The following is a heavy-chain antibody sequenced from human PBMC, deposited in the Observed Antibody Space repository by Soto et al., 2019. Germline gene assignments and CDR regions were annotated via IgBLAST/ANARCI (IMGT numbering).Heavy chain of an antibody. Sequence: GASVKVSCKASGYTFTSYGISWVRQAPGQGLEWMGWISAYNGNTNHAQKLQGRVTMTTDTSTSTAYKELRSLRSEDTAVYYCARDFLRYYDFWSGYFPWGQGTLVTVSS. V-gene: IGHV1-18*01. CDR2: ISAYNGNT. CDR3: ARDFLRYYDFWSGYFP. CDR1: GYTFTSYG. D-gene: IGHD3-3*01. J-gene: IGHJ5*02.